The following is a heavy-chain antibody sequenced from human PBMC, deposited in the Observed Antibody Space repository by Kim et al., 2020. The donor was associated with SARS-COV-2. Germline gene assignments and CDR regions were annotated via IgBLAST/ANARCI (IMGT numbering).Heavy chain of an antibody. CDR2: MNPNSGNT. V-gene: IGHV1-8*01. D-gene: IGHD4-4*01. CDR1: GYTFTSYD. Sequence: ASVKVSCKASGYTFTSYDINWVRQATGQGLEWMGWMNPNSGNTGYAQKFQGRVTMTRNTSISTAYMELSSLRSKDTAVYYCARGEVGIGLQPPPYYYGMDVWGQGTTVTVSS. J-gene: IGHJ6*02. CDR3: ARGEVGIGLQPPPYYYGMDV.